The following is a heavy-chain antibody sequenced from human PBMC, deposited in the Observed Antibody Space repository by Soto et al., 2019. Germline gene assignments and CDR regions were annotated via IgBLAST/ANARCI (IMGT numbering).Heavy chain of an antibody. CDR2: FDPEVGET. J-gene: IGHJ3*02. CDR3: ATAKYNYDSSGYYSGGAFDI. D-gene: IGHD3-22*01. Sequence: ASVKVSCKVSGYTLTELSMHWVRQAPGKGLEWMGGFDPEVGETIYAQKFQGRVSMTEDTSTDTAYMELSSLRSVDTAVYYCATAKYNYDSSGYYSGGAFDIWGQGTMVTVS. V-gene: IGHV1-24*01. CDR1: GYTLTELS.